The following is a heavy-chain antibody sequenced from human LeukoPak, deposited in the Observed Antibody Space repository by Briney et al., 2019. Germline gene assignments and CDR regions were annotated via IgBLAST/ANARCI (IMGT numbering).Heavy chain of an antibody. CDR3: ARALTLGRITMVRGVIGY. J-gene: IGHJ4*02. CDR2: MNPNSGNT. V-gene: IGHV1-8*03. D-gene: IGHD3-10*01. Sequence: ASVKVSCKAAGYTFTSYDINWVRQATGQGLEWMGWMNPNSGNTGYAQKFQGRVTITRNTSISTAYMELSSLRSEDTAVYYCARALTLGRITMVRGVIGYWGQGTLVTVSS. CDR1: GYTFTSYD.